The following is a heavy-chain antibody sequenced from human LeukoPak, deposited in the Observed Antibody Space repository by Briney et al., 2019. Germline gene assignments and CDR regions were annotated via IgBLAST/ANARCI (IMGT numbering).Heavy chain of an antibody. D-gene: IGHD3-9*01. V-gene: IGHV4-34*01. CDR2: INHSGST. Sequence: PSETLSLTCAVYGGSFSGYYWSWIRQPPGKGLEWIGEINHSGSTNYNPSLKSRVTISVDTSKNQFSLKLSSVTAADTAVYYCARFDWLLFFDYWGQRTLVTVSS. CDR1: GGSFSGYY. CDR3: ARFDWLLFFDY. J-gene: IGHJ4*02.